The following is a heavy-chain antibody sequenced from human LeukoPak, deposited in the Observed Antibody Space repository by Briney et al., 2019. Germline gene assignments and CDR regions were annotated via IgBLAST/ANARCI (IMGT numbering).Heavy chain of an antibody. D-gene: IGHD1-7*01. CDR3: ARGKLPHDY. Sequence: PSETLSLTCTVSGGSISGYYWSWIRQPPGKGLEWIGYIFYSGSTNYNPSFKSRVTISVDTSKNQFSLKLYSVTAADTAVYYCARGKLPHDYWGQGTLVTVSS. V-gene: IGHV4-59*01. CDR2: IFYSGST. J-gene: IGHJ4*02. CDR1: GGSISGYY.